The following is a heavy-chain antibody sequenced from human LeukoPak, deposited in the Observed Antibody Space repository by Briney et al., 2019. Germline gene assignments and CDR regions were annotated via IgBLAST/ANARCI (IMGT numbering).Heavy chain of an antibody. V-gene: IGHV4-59*08. J-gene: IGHJ5*02. D-gene: IGHD2-15*01. Sequence: PSETLSLTCTVSGGSISGYYWNWIRQPPGKGLEWIGFIYDSVSTTYNPSLKSRVTISVDASKKQFSLIPSSVTAADTAVYYCARQEGKVAASNCFDPWGQGTLVTVSS. CDR2: IYDSVST. CDR1: GGSISGYY. CDR3: ARQEGKVAASNCFDP.